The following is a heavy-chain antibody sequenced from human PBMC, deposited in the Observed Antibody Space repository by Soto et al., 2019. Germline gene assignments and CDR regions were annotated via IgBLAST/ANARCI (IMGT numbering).Heavy chain of an antibody. CDR3: VGGQYFFDY. J-gene: IGHJ4*02. D-gene: IGHD1-26*01. Sequence: QVQLVESGGGVVQPGRSLRLSCAASGFSFSSYGMQWVRQAPGKGLEWVAVISYDGSNKYYADSVKDRFTISRDNSKKTLYLQMNSVRADATAVYYCVGGQYFFDYCGQGTLVSVSS. CDR2: ISYDGSNK. CDR1: GFSFSSYG. V-gene: IGHV3-30*03.